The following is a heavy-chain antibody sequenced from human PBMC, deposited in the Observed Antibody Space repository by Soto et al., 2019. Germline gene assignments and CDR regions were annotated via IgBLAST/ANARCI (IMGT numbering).Heavy chain of an antibody. Sequence: ALVKVSCKASGGTFSSYAISWVRQAPGQGLEWMGGIIPIFGTANYAQKFQGRVTITADESTSTAYMELSSLRSEDTAVYYCATTVTITTFDIWGQGTMVTVSS. CDR3: ATTVTITTFDI. CDR2: IIPIFGTA. V-gene: IGHV1-69*13. J-gene: IGHJ3*02. D-gene: IGHD3-3*01. CDR1: GGTFSSYA.